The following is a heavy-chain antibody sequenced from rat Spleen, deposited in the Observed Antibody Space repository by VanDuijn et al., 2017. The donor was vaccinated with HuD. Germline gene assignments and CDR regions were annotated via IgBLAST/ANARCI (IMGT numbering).Heavy chain of an antibody. CDR2: ITPSGNIT. Sequence: EVQLVESGGGLVQPGGSLKLSCAASGFVFSNYGMHWIRQALTKGLEWVASITPSGNITYYRDSVKGRFTISRDNAKSTLFLQMDSLRSEDTATYYCATTPGRPFAYWGQGTLVTVSS. V-gene: IGHV5-19*01. J-gene: IGHJ3*01. D-gene: IGHD5-1*01. CDR3: ATTPGRPFAY. CDR1: GFVFSNYG.